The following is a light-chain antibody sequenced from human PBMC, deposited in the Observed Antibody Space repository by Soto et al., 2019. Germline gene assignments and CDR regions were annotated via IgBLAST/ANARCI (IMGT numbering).Light chain of an antibody. Sequence: DIQLTQFPSFMSESVGAKVTISCRASQGISGSFSWIPRKPGKSRTLLIYAACTLQSGVPSRFSGSGTGTELPLTIRSLEPEDFVTYYCQELRTYPRTFGQGTKVEVK. V-gene: IGKV1-9*01. CDR1: QGISGS. J-gene: IGKJ1*01. CDR2: AAC. CDR3: QELRTYPRT.